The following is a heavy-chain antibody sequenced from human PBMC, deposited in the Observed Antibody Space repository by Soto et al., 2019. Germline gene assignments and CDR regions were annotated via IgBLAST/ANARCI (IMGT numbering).Heavy chain of an antibody. Sequence: PSETLSLTCTVSGGSISSSSYYWGWIRQPPGKGLEWIGSIYYSGSTYYNPSLKSRVTISVDTSKDQFSLKLSSVTAADTAVYYCARTSRDGYNWDYYYGMDVWGQGTTVTVSS. CDR1: GGSISSSSYY. J-gene: IGHJ6*02. CDR2: IYYSGST. V-gene: IGHV4-39*01. CDR3: ARTSRDGYNWDYYYGMDV. D-gene: IGHD5-12*01.